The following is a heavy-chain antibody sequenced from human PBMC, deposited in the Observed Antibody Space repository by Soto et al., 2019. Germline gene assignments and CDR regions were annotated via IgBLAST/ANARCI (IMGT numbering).Heavy chain of an antibody. CDR2: ISSSSSTI. D-gene: IGHD3-10*01. CDR1: GFTFSSYS. V-gene: IGHV3-48*01. J-gene: IGHJ5*02. Sequence: GGSLRLSCAASGFTFSSYSMNWVRQAPGKGLEWVSYISSSSSTIYYADSVKGRFTISRDNAKNSLYLQMNSLRAEDTAVYYCARDSEMVRGVISPPNWFDPWGQGTLVTVSS. CDR3: ARDSEMVRGVISPPNWFDP.